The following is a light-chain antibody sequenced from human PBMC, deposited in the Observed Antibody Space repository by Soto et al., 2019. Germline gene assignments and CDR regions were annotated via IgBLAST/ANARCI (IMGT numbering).Light chain of an antibody. CDR1: QSISSW. J-gene: IGKJ5*01. V-gene: IGKV1-5*01. CDR3: QQYNSYSLIT. CDR2: DAS. Sequence: DIQMTQSPSTLSASVGARVTITCRASQSISSWLAWYQQKPGKAPKLLIYDASSLESGVPSRFSGSGSGTEFTLTISSLQPDDFATYYCQQYNSYSLITFGQGTRLEIK.